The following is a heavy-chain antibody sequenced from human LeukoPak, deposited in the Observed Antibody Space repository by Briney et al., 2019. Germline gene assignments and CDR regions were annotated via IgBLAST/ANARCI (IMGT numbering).Heavy chain of an antibody. CDR1: GGSISSYY. J-gene: IGHJ6*03. Sequence: PSETLSLTCTVSGGSISSYYWSWIRQPAGKGLEWIGRIYTSGSTNYNPSLKSRVTISVDTSKNQFSLKLSSVTAADTAVYYCAREVAYSGSYYEGYYYMDVWGKGTTVTISS. CDR3: AREVAYSGSYYEGYYYMDV. V-gene: IGHV4-4*07. D-gene: IGHD1-26*01. CDR2: IYTSGST.